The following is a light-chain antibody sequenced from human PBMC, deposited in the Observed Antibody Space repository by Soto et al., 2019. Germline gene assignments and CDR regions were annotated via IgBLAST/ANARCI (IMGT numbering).Light chain of an antibody. CDR1: SSDIGFYNY. V-gene: IGLV2-14*01. J-gene: IGLJ1*01. CDR2: GVT. Sequence: QSVLTQPASVSGSPGQSITISCTGTSSDIGFYNYVSWYQQYAGQAPKLLIYGVTNRPSGISYRFSDSKSGSTASLTIYGLRDEDEADYYCSSYSTSFFYVFGTGTKVTVL. CDR3: SSYSTSFFYV.